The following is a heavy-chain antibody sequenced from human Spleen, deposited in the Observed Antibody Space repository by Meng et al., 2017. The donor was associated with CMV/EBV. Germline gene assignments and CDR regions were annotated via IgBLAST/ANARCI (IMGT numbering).Heavy chain of an antibody. Sequence: GESLKISCAASGFTFSSYAMHWVRQAPGKGLEWVGRARNKASSDSTSYAASVKGRFIVSRDDSKNSLYLQMNSLRAEDTAVYYCARVGQKQWRVGWGQGTLVTVSS. CDR3: ARVGQKQWRVG. CDR2: ARNKASSDST. J-gene: IGHJ4*02. CDR1: GFTFSSYA. V-gene: IGHV3-72*01. D-gene: IGHD6-19*01.